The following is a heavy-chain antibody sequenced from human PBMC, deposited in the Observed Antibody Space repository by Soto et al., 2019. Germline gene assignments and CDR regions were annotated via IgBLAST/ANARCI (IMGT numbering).Heavy chain of an antibody. V-gene: IGHV3-74*01. D-gene: IGHD3-10*01. CDR2: IYNDGSYT. J-gene: IGHJ4*02. CDR1: GFIFKMYW. Sequence: LRLSCAASGFIFKMYWMHWVRQTPGRGLVWISRIYNDGSYTDYADSVKGRFTISRDNVNDTLYLQMNNLRAEDSGLYYCTRGPRPISTGTGAYWGQGTQVTVSS. CDR3: TRGPRPISTGTGAY.